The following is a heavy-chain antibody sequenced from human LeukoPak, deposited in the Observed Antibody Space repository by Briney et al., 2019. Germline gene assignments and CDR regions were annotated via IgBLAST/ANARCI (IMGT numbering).Heavy chain of an antibody. V-gene: IGHV3-23*01. CDR2: ISGSGGST. CDR3: AKENYYGSGSYYFDY. J-gene: IGHJ4*02. D-gene: IGHD3-10*01. CDR1: GFTFSSYG. Sequence: GESLRLSCAASGFTFSSYGMSWVRQAPGKGLEWVSAISGSGGSTYYADSVKGRFTISRDNSKNTLYLQMNSLRAEDTAVYYCAKENYYGSGSYYFDYWGQGTLVTVSS.